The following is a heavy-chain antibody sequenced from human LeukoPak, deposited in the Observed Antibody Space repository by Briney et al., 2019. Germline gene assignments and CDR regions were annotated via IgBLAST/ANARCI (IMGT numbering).Heavy chain of an antibody. Sequence: SQTLSLTCTVSRGSISSGSYYWTWIRQPAGKGLEWIGRIYTSGSTNHNPSLKSRVTISLDTSKNQSSLQLISVTAADTAVYFCARERADTSMDYWGQGNLVTVSS. J-gene: IGHJ4*02. CDR2: IYTSGST. D-gene: IGHD5-18*01. V-gene: IGHV4-61*02. CDR3: ARERADTSMDY. CDR1: RGSISSGSYY.